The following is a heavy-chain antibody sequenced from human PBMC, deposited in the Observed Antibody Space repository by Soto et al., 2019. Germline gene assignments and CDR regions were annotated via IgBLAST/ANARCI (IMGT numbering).Heavy chain of an antibody. CDR2: IYYGGTT. D-gene: IGHD5-12*01. CDR3: ARVSPYSGNEFDY. CDR1: GGSINSGGYY. J-gene: IGHJ4*02. V-gene: IGHV4-31*03. Sequence: QVQLQESGPGLVKPSQTLSLTCTVSGGSINSGGYYWSWIRQHPGKGLEWIGYIYYGGTTYYNPSLESRVTISVDTSNNQFSLRLNSVTAADTAVYYCARVSPYSGNEFDYWGQGSRVTVSS.